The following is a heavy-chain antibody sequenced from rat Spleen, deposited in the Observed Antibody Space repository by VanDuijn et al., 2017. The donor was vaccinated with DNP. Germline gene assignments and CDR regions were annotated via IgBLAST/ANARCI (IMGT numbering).Heavy chain of an antibody. CDR1: GFSFSDYN. CDR3: ATPPGGYYYSSYY. V-gene: IGHV5S10*01. Sequence: EVQLVESGGGLVQPGRSLKLSCAASGFSFSDYNMAWVRQAPEKGLEWVATITYDDSRTYYRDSVKGRFTISRDNAKSTLYLQMDSLRSEDTATYYCATPPGGYYYSSYYWGQGVMVTVSS. D-gene: IGHD1-2*01. CDR2: ITYDDSRT. J-gene: IGHJ2*01.